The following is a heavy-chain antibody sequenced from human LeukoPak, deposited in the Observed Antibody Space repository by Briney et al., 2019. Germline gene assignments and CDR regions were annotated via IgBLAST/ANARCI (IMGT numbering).Heavy chain of an antibody. CDR1: GGSISSYY. V-gene: IGHV4-59*08. CDR3: ARGEMYYYGSSGFIRPYYYGMDV. CDR2: IYYSGTT. J-gene: IGHJ6*02. Sequence: SETLSLTCTVSGGSISSYYWSWIRQPPGKGLEWIGYIYYSGTTNYNPSLKSRVTISVDTSKNQFSLKLSSVTAADTAVYYCARGEMYYYGSSGFIRPYYYGMDVWGQGTTVTVSS. D-gene: IGHD3-22*01.